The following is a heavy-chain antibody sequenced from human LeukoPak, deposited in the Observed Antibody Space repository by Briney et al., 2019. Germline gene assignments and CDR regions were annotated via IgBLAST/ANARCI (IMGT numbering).Heavy chain of an antibody. V-gene: IGHV3-30-3*01. CDR1: GFTFSSYA. Sequence: GGSLRLFCAASGFTFSSYAMHWVRQAPGKGLEWVAVISYDGSNKYYADSVKGRFTISRDNSKNTLYLQMNSLRAEDTAVYFCARGRYYLDYWGQGTLVTVSS. D-gene: IGHD3-16*01. CDR2: ISYDGSNK. CDR3: ARGRYYLDY. J-gene: IGHJ4*02.